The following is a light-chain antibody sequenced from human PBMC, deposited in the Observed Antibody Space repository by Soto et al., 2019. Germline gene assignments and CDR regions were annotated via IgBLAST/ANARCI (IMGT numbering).Light chain of an antibody. CDR1: QSVSIN. V-gene: IGKV3-15*01. CDR2: GAS. J-gene: IGKJ1*01. CDR3: QQYNNWPPWT. Sequence: EIVMTQSPATLSVSPGEGATLSCRASQSVSINLAWYQQKPDHVPRLLIYGASSRATGIPARFSGSGSGTDFTLTISSLQSEDFAVYYCQQYNNWPPWTFGQGTKVDIK.